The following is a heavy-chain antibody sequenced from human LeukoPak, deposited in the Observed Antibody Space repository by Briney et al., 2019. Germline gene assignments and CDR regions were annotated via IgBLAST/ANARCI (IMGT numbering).Heavy chain of an antibody. CDR2: MNPNSGNT. D-gene: IGHD3-10*01. V-gene: IGHV1-8*01. CDR3: ARGRPGSGSYAIDY. CDR1: GYTFTSYD. J-gene: IGHJ4*02. Sequence: ASVKVSCKASGYTFTSYDINWVRQATGQGLEWMGWMNPNSGNTGYAQKFQGRVTMTRNTSISTAYMELSSLRSEDTAVYYCARGRPGSGSYAIDYCGQGTLVTVSS.